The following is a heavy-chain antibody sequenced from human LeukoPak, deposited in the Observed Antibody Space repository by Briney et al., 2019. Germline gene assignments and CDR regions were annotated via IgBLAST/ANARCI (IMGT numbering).Heavy chain of an antibody. J-gene: IGHJ4*02. CDR3: ARGSLRVLMVYDPFDY. CDR2: IKQDGSEK. CDR1: GFTFSSYW. D-gene: IGHD2-8*01. Sequence: GGSLRLSCAASGFTFSSYWMSWVRQAPGKGLEWVANIKQDGSEKYYVDSVKGRFTISRDNAKNSLYLQMNSLRAEDTAVYYCARGSLRVLMVYDPFDYWGQGTLVTVSS. V-gene: IGHV3-7*01.